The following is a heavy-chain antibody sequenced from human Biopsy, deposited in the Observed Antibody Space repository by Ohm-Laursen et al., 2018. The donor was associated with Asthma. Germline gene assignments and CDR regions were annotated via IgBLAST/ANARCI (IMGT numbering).Heavy chain of an antibody. CDR3: AREGNDWSGYVTGDH. V-gene: IGHV3-23*01. Sequence: SLRLSCTASGFTFSNFAMAWVRQAPGKGLEWVSSITGSGGFTYYADSVKGRFTISRDNSKNTLYLQMNSLRAEDTAVYFCAREGNDWSGYVTGDHWGQGSLVTVSS. CDR1: GFTFSNFA. J-gene: IGHJ5*02. CDR2: ITGSGGFT. D-gene: IGHD3-3*01.